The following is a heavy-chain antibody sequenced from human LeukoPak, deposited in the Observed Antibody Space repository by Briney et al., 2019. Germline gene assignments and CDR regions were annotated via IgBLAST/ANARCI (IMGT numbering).Heavy chain of an antibody. D-gene: IGHD1-26*01. CDR1: GGTFSSYA. V-gene: IGHV1-69*01. CDR3: ARGGKKWELPPELQH. J-gene: IGHJ1*01. Sequence: ASGKVSCKASGGTFSSYAISWVRQAPGQGLEWMGGIIPIFGTANYAQKFQGRVTITADESTSTAYMELSSLRSEDTAVYYCARGGKKWELPPELQHWGQGTLVTVSS. CDR2: IIPIFGTA.